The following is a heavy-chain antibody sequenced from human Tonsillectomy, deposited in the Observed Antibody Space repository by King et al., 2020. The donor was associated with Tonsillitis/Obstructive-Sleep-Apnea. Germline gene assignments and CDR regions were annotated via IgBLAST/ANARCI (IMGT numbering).Heavy chain of an antibody. CDR2: ISGSGGST. Sequence: VQLVESGGGLVQPGGSLRLSCAASGFTFSSYAMSWVRQAPGKGLEWVSAISGSGGSTYYADSVKGRFTISRDNSKNTLYLQMNSLRAEDTAVYYCAKGCITMVRGVIIPPSNYFDYWGQGTLVTVSS. V-gene: IGHV3-23*04. J-gene: IGHJ4*02. CDR1: GFTFSSYA. CDR3: AKGCITMVRGVIIPPSNYFDY. D-gene: IGHD3-10*01.